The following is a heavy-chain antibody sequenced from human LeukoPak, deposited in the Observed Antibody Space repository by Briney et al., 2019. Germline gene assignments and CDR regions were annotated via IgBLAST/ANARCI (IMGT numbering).Heavy chain of an antibody. D-gene: IGHD3-10*01. Sequence: GGSLRLSWAASGFTFSVYSMNWVRQAPGKGLEWVSYISNSSSTIYYAASVKGRFTISSDNAKNSLYMQMNSLRAEDTAVYYCAKDSGSGSYYWGYGSFDYWGQGNLVTASS. CDR1: GFTFSVYS. CDR2: ISNSSSTI. V-gene: IGHV3-48*01. CDR3: AKDSGSGSYYWGYGSFDY. J-gene: IGHJ4*02.